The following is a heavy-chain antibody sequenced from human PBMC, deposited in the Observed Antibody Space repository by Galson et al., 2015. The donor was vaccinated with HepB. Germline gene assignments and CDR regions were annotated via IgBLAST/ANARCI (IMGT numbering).Heavy chain of an antibody. Sequence: SLRLSCAASGFAFSSYAMHWVRQAPGKGLEWVAVISYDGSNKYYADSVKGRFTISRDNSKNTLYLQMNSLRAEDTAVYYCARDVYYYDSSGYYYYWGQGTLVTVSS. CDR3: ARDVYYYDSSGYYYY. CDR1: GFAFSSYA. J-gene: IGHJ4*02. CDR2: ISYDGSNK. D-gene: IGHD3-22*01. V-gene: IGHV3-30-3*01.